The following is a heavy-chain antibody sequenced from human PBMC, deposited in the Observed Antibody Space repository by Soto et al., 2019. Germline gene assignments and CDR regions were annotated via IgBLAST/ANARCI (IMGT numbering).Heavy chain of an antibody. CDR1: GFTFSNAW. D-gene: IGHD5-18*01. CDR2: IKSKTDGGTT. CDR3: TTAGYSYGYPVGYYFDY. J-gene: IGHJ4*02. V-gene: IGHV3-15*01. Sequence: GGSLRLSCAASGFTFSNAWMSWVRQAPGKGLEWVGRIKSKTDGGTTDYAAPVKGRFTISRDDSKNTLYLQMNSLKTEDTAVYYCTTAGYSYGYPVGYYFDYWGQGTLVTVSS.